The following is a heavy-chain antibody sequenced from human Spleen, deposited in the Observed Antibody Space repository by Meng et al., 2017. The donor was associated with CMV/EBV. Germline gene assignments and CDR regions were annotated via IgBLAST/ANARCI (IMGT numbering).Heavy chain of an antibody. Sequence: GESLKISCAASGFTFSSYAMHWVRQAPGKGLEWVAVISYDGSNKYYTDSVKGRFTISRGNSKNTLYVQMNSLRAEDTAVYYCARGARDIVVIPAAISELDYWGQGTLVTVSS. CDR3: ARGARDIVVIPAAISELDY. CDR2: ISYDGSNK. D-gene: IGHD2-2*02. V-gene: IGHV3-30-3*01. J-gene: IGHJ4*02. CDR1: GFTFSSYA.